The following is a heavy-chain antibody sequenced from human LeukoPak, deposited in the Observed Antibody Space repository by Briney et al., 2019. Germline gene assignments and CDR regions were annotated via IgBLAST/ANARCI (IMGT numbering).Heavy chain of an antibody. CDR2: MNEDGSEK. Sequence: GGSLRLSCAASGFGFSNYWMSWVRQAPGKGLEWVANMNEDGSEKNYVDSVKGRFTTSRDNAKNSLSLQLNSLRVEDTAVYYCARGHYDVLAASYKWTPDYWGQGTLVTVSS. J-gene: IGHJ4*02. V-gene: IGHV3-7*01. D-gene: IGHD3-9*01. CDR3: ARGHYDVLAASYKWTPDY. CDR1: GFGFSNYW.